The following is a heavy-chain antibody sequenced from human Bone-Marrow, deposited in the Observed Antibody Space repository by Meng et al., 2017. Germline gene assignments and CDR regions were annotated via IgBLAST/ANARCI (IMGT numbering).Heavy chain of an antibody. CDR1: GFTVSSNY. D-gene: IGHD3-22*01. J-gene: IGHJ6*02. V-gene: IGHV3-66*02. Sequence: GESLKISYAASGFTVSSNYMSWVRQAPGKGLEWVSVIYSGGSTYYADSVKGRFTISRDNSKNTLYLQMNSLRAEDTAVYYCAREMYDSSGYYRYYGMDVWGQGTTVTVSS. CDR3: AREMYDSSGYYRYYGMDV. CDR2: IYSGGST.